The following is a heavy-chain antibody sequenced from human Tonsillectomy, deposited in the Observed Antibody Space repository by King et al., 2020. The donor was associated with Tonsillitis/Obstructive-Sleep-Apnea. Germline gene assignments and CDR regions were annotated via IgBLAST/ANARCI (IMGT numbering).Heavy chain of an antibody. CDR2: IDWDDDK. J-gene: IGHJ6*03. CDR1: GFSLSTSAMC. CDR3: ARAHLGDYPKYYMDV. V-gene: IGHV2-70*11. D-gene: IGHD4-17*01. Sequence: TLKESGPALVKPTQTLTLTCTFSGFSLSTSAMCVCWIRQPPGKALEWLARIDWDDDKYYRTSLKTRLTISKDTSKNQVVLTMTNMDPVDTATYYCARAHLGDYPKYYMDVWGKGTTVTVSS.